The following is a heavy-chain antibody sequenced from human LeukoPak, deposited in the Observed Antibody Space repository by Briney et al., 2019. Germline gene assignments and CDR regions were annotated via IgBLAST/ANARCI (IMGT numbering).Heavy chain of an antibody. V-gene: IGHV1-2*02. D-gene: IGHD5-12*01. J-gene: IGHJ5*02. Sequence: ASVKVSCKTSGYTFTGYYIHWVRQAPGQGLEWMGWINPNSGGTNYAQKFQGRVTITRDTSISTAYMELSSLRSEDTAVYYCAREHSGYDSWGQGTLLTVSS. CDR1: GYTFTGYY. CDR2: INPNSGGT. CDR3: AREHSGYDS.